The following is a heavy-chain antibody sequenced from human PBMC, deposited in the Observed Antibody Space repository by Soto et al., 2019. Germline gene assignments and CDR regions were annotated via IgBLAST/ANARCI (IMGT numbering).Heavy chain of an antibody. CDR1: GFTFSSYG. Sequence: GGSLRLSCAASGFTFSSYGMHWVRQAPGKGLEWVAVIWYDGSNKYYADSVKGRFTISRDNSKNTLYLQMNRLGAEDTAVYYCARELSSVMVRGVEGDAFDIWGQGTMVTVSS. D-gene: IGHD3-10*01. CDR3: ARELSSVMVRGVEGDAFDI. V-gene: IGHV3-33*01. J-gene: IGHJ3*02. CDR2: IWYDGSNK.